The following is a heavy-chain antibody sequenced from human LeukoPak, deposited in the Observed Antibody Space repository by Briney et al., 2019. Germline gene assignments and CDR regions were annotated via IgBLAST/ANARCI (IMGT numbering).Heavy chain of an antibody. CDR2: ISYDGSNK. J-gene: IGHJ4*02. V-gene: IGHV3-30-3*01. Sequence: GGSLRLSCSASGFTFSSSVMHWVRQAPGKGLEWVAVISYDGSNKYYADSVKGRFTISRDNSKNTLYLQMNSLRAEDTAVYYCARDYDFWSGLDYWGQGTLVTVSS. CDR1: GFTFSSSV. D-gene: IGHD3-3*01. CDR3: ARDYDFWSGLDY.